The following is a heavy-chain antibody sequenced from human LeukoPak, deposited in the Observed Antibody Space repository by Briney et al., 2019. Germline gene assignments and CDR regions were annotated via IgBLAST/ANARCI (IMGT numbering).Heavy chain of an antibody. J-gene: IGHJ4*02. CDR1: GFAFSSYA. V-gene: IGHV3-23*01. CDR2: ISGSGGST. D-gene: IGHD2-21*02. CDR3: AKSVTARPKNDY. Sequence: GGSLRLSCAASGFAFSSYAMSWVRQAPGKGLEWVSAISGSGGSTYYADSVKGRFTISRDNSKNTLYLQMNSLRAEDTAVYYCAKSVTARPKNDYWGQGTLVTVSS.